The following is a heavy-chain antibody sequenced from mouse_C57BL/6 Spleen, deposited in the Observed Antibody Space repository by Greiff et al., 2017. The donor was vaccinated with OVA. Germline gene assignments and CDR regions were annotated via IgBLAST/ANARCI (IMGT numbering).Heavy chain of an antibody. CDR1: GYSFTDYN. D-gene: IGHD1-1*01. Sequence: EVQLQQSGPELVKPGASVKISCKASGYSFTDYNMNWVKQSTGKSLEWIGVINPNYGTTSYNQKFKGKATLTVDQSSSTAYMQLNSLTSKDSAVYDCARYGIPITTVVAHAMDYWGQGTSVTVSS. V-gene: IGHV1-39*01. J-gene: IGHJ4*01. CDR2: INPNYGTT. CDR3: ARYGIPITTVVAHAMDY.